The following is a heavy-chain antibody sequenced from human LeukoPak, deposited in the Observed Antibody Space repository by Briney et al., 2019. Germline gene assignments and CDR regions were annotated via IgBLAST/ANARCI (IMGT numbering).Heavy chain of an antibody. Sequence: SETLSLTCTVSGGSISRPTYYWSWIRQAAGKGLEWIGYIYYSGSTNYNPSLKSRVTISVDTSKNQFSLKLSSVTAADTAVYYCARPIAPSSGYYYYMDVWGKGTTVTVSS. V-gene: IGHV4-61*10. CDR1: GGSISRPTYY. CDR3: ARPIAPSSGYYYYMDV. J-gene: IGHJ6*03. D-gene: IGHD6-6*01. CDR2: IYYSGST.